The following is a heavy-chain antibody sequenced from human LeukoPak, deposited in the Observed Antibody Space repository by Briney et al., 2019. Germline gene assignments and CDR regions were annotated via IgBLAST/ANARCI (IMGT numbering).Heavy chain of an antibody. CDR2: ISGSGVIT. CDR1: GFAFSSYS. J-gene: IGHJ4*02. D-gene: IGHD5-12*01. Sequence: GGSLRLSCAASGFAFSSYSMNWVRQAPGKGLEWVSGISGSGVITYYADSVKGRFTISRDNSKNTLDLQMNSLRAEDTAVYYCAKDDAWVRYQDWGQGTLVTVSS. CDR3: AKDDAWVRYQD. V-gene: IGHV3-23*01.